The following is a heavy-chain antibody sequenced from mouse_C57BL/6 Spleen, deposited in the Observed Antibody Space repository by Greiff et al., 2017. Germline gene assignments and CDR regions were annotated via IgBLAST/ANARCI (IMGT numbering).Heavy chain of an antibody. V-gene: IGHV5-6*01. CDR3: ARALYDYPFDY. D-gene: IGHD2-4*01. CDR1: GFTFSSYG. J-gene: IGHJ2*01. CDR2: ISSGGSST. Sequence: EVKVVESGGDLVKPGGSLKLSCAASGFTFSSYGMSWVRQTPDKRLEWVATISSGGSSTYYPDSVKGRFTISRDNAKNTLYLQMSSLKSEDTSMYYCARALYDYPFDYWGQGTTLTVSS.